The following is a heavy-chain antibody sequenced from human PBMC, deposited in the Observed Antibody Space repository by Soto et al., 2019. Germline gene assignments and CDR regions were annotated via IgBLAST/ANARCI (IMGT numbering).Heavy chain of an antibody. CDR1: GGTFSSYA. J-gene: IGHJ3*02. CDR3: ASRPAVWGSYRNPHFDI. Sequence: QVQLVQSGAEVKKPGSSVKVSCKASGGTFSSYAISWVRQAPGQGLEWMGGIIPIFGTANYAQKFQGRVTITADESTSTAYMELSSLRSEDTAVYYCASRPAVWGSYRNPHFDIWGQGTMVTVSS. V-gene: IGHV1-69*01. CDR2: IIPIFGTA. D-gene: IGHD3-16*02.